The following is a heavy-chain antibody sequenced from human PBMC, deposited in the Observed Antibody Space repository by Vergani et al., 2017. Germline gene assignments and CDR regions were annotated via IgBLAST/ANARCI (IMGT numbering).Heavy chain of an antibody. CDR3: ARDMIDIVVVPAAVPNYYYYYYMDV. CDR1: GFSFSSYA. V-gene: IGHV3-21*01. CDR2: VSGSSSYI. D-gene: IGHD2-2*01. Sequence: EVQLLESGGGLVQPGGSLRLSCAASGFSFSSYAMNWVRQAPGKGLEWVSGVSGSSSYIYYADSVKGRFTISRDNAKNSLYLQMNSLRAEDTAVYYCARDMIDIVVVPAAVPNYYYYYYMDVWGKGTTVTVSS. J-gene: IGHJ6*03.